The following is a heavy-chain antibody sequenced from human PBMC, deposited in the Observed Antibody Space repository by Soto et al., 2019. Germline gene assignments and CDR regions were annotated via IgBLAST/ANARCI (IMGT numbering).Heavy chain of an antibody. CDR1: GFTFSEAS. V-gene: IGHV3-9*01. Sequence: SLRLSCAASGFTFSEASINCVRQAPGKGLEWVSGISWNSGSIGYADSVKGRFTISRDNAKNSLYLQMNSLRAEDTALYYCAKGLEYNWNYEYFQHWGQGTQVTVSS. CDR3: AKGLEYNWNYEYFQH. CDR2: ISWNSGSI. D-gene: IGHD1-7*01. J-gene: IGHJ1*01.